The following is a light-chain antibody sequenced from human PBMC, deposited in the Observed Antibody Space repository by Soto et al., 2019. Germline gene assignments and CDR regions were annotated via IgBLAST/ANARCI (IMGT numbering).Light chain of an antibody. V-gene: IGKV3-15*01. Sequence: DIVMTQSPATLSVSPGETASLSCRASQSAGNFLAWYQQKPGQAPRLLIYGASTRATGIPARCSGSGSGTEITLTISSLQSEDFAVYYYYQYNSWASGTFGQGTKVDIK. J-gene: IGKJ1*01. CDR3: YQYNSWASGT. CDR2: GAS. CDR1: QSAGNF.